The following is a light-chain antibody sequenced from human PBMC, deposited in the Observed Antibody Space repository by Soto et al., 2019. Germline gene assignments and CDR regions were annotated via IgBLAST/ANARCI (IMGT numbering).Light chain of an antibody. CDR3: QQYDSDAWT. CDR2: KAS. CDR1: QSIGTW. Sequence: DIQMTQSPSTLSASVGDRVTITCRASQSIGTWVAWYHHKPGKAPKLLIYKASTLESGVPSRFSGSGSGTEFTLTISSLQPDDFATYYCQQYDSDAWTFGQGTKVQIK. V-gene: IGKV1-5*03. J-gene: IGKJ1*01.